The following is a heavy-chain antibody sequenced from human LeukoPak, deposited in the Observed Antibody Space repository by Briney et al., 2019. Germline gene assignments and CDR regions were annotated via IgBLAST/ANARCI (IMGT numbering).Heavy chain of an antibody. Sequence: PGGSLRLSCAASGFMFSSYAMNWVRQAPGKGLEWVSAISGGGVNTYYADSAKGRFTISRDNSKNTLYLQMNSLRAEDTAVYYCARRATAYFDFWGQGTLVTVSS. CDR1: GFMFSSYA. V-gene: IGHV3-23*01. J-gene: IGHJ4*02. CDR2: ISGGGVNT. CDR3: ARRATAYFDF. D-gene: IGHD6-25*01.